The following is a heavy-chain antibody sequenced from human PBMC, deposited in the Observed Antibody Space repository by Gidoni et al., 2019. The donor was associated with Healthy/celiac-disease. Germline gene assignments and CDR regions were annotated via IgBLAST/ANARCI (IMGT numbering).Heavy chain of an antibody. D-gene: IGHD6-19*01. V-gene: IGHV3-73*01. Sequence: EVQLVESGGGLVQPGGSLKLSCAGSGFTFSGSAMHWVRQASGKGLGWVGRIRSKANNYATAYAASVKGRFTISRDDSKNTAYLQMNSLKTEDTAVYYCTSPYSSGPVKGGQGTLVTVSS. CDR3: TSPYSSGPVK. J-gene: IGHJ4*02. CDR2: IRSKANNYAT. CDR1: GFTFSGSA.